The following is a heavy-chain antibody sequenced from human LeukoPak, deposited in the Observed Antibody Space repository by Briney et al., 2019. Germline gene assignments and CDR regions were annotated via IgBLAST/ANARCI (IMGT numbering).Heavy chain of an antibody. Sequence: GASVKVSCKASGGTFSSYAISWVRQAPGQGLEWMGGIIPIFGTANYAQKFQGRVTITADESTSTAYMKLSSLRSEDTAVYYCARVGYLRSYSSGWYNWFDPWGQGTLVTVSS. CDR1: GGTFSSYA. D-gene: IGHD6-19*01. CDR2: IIPIFGTA. V-gene: IGHV1-69*13. CDR3: ARVGYLRSYSSGWYNWFDP. J-gene: IGHJ5*02.